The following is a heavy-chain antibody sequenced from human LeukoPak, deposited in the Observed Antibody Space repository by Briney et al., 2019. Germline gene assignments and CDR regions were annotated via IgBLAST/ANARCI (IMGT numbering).Heavy chain of an antibody. CDR1: GFTFSNYW. CDR3: ARSILATTAGFDY. Sequence: GGSLRLSCVASGFTFSNYWMSWVRQVPGKGLEWVANIKQDESEKYYVDSVKGRFTVSRDNAKNSLYLQMNSLRAEDTAVYYCARSILATTAGFDYWGQGTLVTVSS. J-gene: IGHJ4*02. CDR2: IKQDESEK. V-gene: IGHV3-7*01. D-gene: IGHD5-12*01.